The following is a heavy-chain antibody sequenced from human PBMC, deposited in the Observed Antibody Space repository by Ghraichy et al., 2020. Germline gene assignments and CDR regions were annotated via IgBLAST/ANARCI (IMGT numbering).Heavy chain of an antibody. CDR3: AKTGWSGYYYFDY. J-gene: IGHJ4*02. Sequence: GGSLSLSCAASGFPFSSYAMSWVRQAPGKGLEWVSAISGSGGSTYYADSVKGRFTISRDNSKNTLYLQMNSLRAEDTAVYYCAKTGWSGYYYFDYWGQGTLVTVSS. CDR1: GFPFSSYA. D-gene: IGHD3-3*01. V-gene: IGHV3-23*01. CDR2: ISGSGGST.